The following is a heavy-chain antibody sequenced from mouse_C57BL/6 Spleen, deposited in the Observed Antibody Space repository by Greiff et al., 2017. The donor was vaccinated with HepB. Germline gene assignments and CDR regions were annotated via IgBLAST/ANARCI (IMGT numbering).Heavy chain of an antibody. D-gene: IGHD2-3*01. Sequence: QVHVKQPGAELVKPGASVKLSCKASGYTFTIYWMHWVKQRPGQGLEWIGMIHPNSGSTNYNEKFKSKATLTVDKSSSTAYMQLSSLTSEDSAVYYCADDGYCYWGQGTSVTVSS. CDR3: ADDGYCY. V-gene: IGHV1-64*01. CDR2: IHPNSGST. CDR1: GYTFTIYW. J-gene: IGHJ4*01.